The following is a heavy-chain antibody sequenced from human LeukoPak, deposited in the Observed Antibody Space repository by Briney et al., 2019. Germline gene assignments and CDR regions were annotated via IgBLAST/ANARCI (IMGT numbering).Heavy chain of an antibody. Sequence: ASVKVSCKTSGYTFTNYGISWVRQASGQGLEWMGWISGYNGNTNYAQNLQGRVTMTTDTSTSTAYMELRSLRSDDTAVYYCARVTYYYDSSGYPGSDYWGQGTLVTVSS. V-gene: IGHV1-18*01. CDR3: ARVTYYYDSSGYPGSDY. J-gene: IGHJ4*02. CDR2: ISGYNGNT. D-gene: IGHD3-22*01. CDR1: GYTFTNYG.